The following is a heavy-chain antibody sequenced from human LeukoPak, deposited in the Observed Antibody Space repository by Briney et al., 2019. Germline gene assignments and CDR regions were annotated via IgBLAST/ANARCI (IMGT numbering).Heavy chain of an antibody. D-gene: IGHD3-10*01. Sequence: SETLSLTCTVSGGSISSYYWSWIRHPPGKGLEWIGHIYYSGSTNYNPSLTSRVTISVDTSKNQFSLRLTSVTAADTAVYFCARHGIWFGDTNRWFDPWGQGTLVTVSS. CDR1: GGSISSYY. J-gene: IGHJ5*02. CDR3: ARHGIWFGDTNRWFDP. CDR2: IYYSGST. V-gene: IGHV4-59*08.